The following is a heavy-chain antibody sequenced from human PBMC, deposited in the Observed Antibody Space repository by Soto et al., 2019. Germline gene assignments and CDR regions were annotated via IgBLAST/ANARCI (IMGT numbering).Heavy chain of an antibody. Sequence: SETLSLTCTVSGGPFNSGAYSWIWIRQPPGKGLEWIGSIYYTGSTNFNPSLKSRVTISMDTSKNQFSLNLKSVTTADTAVYYGSRGRLDLDYGMDVSGQGTTVTVSS. D-gene: IGHD3-16*01. J-gene: IGHJ6*01. CDR3: SRGRLDLDYGMDV. V-gene: IGHV4-61*08. CDR1: GGPFNSGAYS. CDR2: IYYTGST.